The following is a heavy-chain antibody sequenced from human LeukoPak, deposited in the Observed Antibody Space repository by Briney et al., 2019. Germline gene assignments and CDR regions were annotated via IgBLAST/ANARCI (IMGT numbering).Heavy chain of an antibody. CDR2: IYYSGST. CDR3: ARVRYYDFWSGYYSPAYFDY. V-gene: IGHV4-59*01. D-gene: IGHD3-3*01. CDR1: GGSISSYY. Sequence: XETLSLTCTXSGGSISSYYWSWIRQPPGKGLEWIGYIYYSGSTNYNPSLNSRLTISVDTSKNQFSLNLSSVTAADTAVYYCARVRYYDFWSGYYSPAYFDYWGQGTLVTVSS. J-gene: IGHJ4*02.